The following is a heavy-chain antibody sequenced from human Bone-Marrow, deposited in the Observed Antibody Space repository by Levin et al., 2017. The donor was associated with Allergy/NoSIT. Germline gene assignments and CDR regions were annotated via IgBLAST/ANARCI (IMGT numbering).Heavy chain of an antibody. D-gene: IGHD1-26*01. CDR1: GGSISSGGYS. J-gene: IGHJ4*02. CDR3: ARYRLDTELDY. CDR2: IYHSGST. V-gene: IGHV4-30-2*01. Sequence: ASETLSLTCAVSGGSISSGGYSWSWIRQPPGKGLEWIGYIYHSGSTYYNPSLKSRVTISVDRSKNQFSLKLSSVTAADTAVYYCARYRLDTELDYWGQGTLVTVSS.